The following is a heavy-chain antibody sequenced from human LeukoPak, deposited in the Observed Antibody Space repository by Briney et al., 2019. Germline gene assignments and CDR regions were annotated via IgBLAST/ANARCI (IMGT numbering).Heavy chain of an antibody. D-gene: IGHD2-15*01. CDR2: ISDSGGST. CDR3: ARVTLEYCSGGSCYAGYYYMDV. J-gene: IGHJ6*03. Sequence: GGSLRLSCAASGFTFSSYGMSWVRQAPGKGLEWVSGISDSGGSTYYADSVKGRFTISRDNSKNTLYLQMNSLRAEDTAVYYCARVTLEYCSGGSCYAGYYYMDVWGKGTTVTVSS. CDR1: GFTFSSYG. V-gene: IGHV3-23*01.